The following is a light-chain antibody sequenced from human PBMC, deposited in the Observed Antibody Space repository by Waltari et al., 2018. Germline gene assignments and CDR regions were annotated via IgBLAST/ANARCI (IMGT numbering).Light chain of an antibody. Sequence: EIVLTQSPATLSLSPGERATLSCRASQSVSSYLAWYQQKPGQAPRRLIYDASNRATGIPARFSGSGSGTDFTLTISSLEPEDFAVYYCQQRSNPPTFGGGTKVEIK. CDR3: QQRSNPPT. CDR2: DAS. J-gene: IGKJ4*01. V-gene: IGKV3-11*01. CDR1: QSVSSY.